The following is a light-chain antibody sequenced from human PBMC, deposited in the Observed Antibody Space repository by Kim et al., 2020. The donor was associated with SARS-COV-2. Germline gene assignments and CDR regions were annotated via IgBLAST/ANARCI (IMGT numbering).Light chain of an antibody. CDR1: QSVTYS. J-gene: IGKJ1*01. V-gene: IGKV3-11*01. CDR3: QQRTSWLWA. CDR2: DTS. Sequence: LSPGEMAPLSCRASQSVTYSLAWYKQKPGQAPRPVIYDTSKRATGIPARFSGSGSGTEFTLTISSLEPEDSAVYFCQQRTSWLWAFGQGTKVDIK.